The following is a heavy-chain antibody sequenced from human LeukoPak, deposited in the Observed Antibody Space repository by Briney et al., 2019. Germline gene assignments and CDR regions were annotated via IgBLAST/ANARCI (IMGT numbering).Heavy chain of an antibody. CDR1: GYSFSSYW. D-gene: IGHD3-3*01. Sequence: GASLKISCKGSGYSFSSYWIAWVRELPGKGVEGMGIIFPGDSDTRYGPSFQDQVTISVDKSINTAYLQWSSLKASDTAMYYCARREGNYDIWSGYHRDAFDIWGQGTMITVSS. CDR3: ARREGNYDIWSGYHRDAFDI. J-gene: IGHJ3*02. CDR2: IFPGDSDT. V-gene: IGHV5-51*01.